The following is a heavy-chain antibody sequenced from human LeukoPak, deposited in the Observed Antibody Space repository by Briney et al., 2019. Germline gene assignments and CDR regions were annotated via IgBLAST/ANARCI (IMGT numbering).Heavy chain of an antibody. V-gene: IGHV3-53*05. CDR3: AREVSDTAMVISIFDY. J-gene: IGHJ4*02. CDR2: YSGGTT. Sequence: YSGGTTYYIDSVKGRFTISRDNSKNTLYLQMNSLRAEDTAVYYCAREVSDTAMVISIFDYWGQGTLVTVSS. D-gene: IGHD5-18*01.